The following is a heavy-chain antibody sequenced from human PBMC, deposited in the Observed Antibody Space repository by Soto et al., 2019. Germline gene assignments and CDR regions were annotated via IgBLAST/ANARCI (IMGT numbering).Heavy chain of an antibody. J-gene: IGHJ4*02. D-gene: IGHD2-15*01. Sequence: SETLSLTCTVSGGSISSYYWSWIRQPPGKGLEWIGYIYYSGSTNYNPSLKSRVTISVDTSKNQFSLKLSSVTDAETAVYYCARETSEDTAMVAYCSGGSCYFDYWGQGTLVTVSS. CDR2: IYYSGST. CDR1: GGSISSYY. CDR3: ARETSEDTAMVAYCSGGSCYFDY. V-gene: IGHV4-59*01.